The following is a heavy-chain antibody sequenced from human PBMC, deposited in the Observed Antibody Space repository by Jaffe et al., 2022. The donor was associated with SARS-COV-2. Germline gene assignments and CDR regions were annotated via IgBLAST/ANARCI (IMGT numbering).Heavy chain of an antibody. CDR3: ARVGDYYYGMDV. J-gene: IGHJ6*02. D-gene: IGHD3-16*01. CDR1: GFTFSSYG. Sequence: QVQLVESGGGVVQPGRSLRLSCAASGFTFSSYGMHWVRQAPGKGLEWVAVIWYDGSNKYYADSVKGRFTISRDNSKNTLYLQMNSLRAEDTAVYYCARVGDYYYGMDVWGQGTTVTVSS. V-gene: IGHV3-33*01. CDR2: IWYDGSNK.